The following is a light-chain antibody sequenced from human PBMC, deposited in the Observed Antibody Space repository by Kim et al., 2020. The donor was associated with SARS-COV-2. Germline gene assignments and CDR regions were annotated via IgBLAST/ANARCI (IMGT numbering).Light chain of an antibody. CDR3: VLTYSGPRV. CDR2: DTT. J-gene: IGLJ2*01. CDR1: AGAVTSGHY. Sequence: PGGPVTPACGSSAGAVTSGHYPHWFQQKPGQAPTTLIYDTTNKHSWTPARFSGSLLGGKAALTLSGARPEDEAEYYCVLTYSGPRVFGGGTKLTVL. V-gene: IGLV7-46*01.